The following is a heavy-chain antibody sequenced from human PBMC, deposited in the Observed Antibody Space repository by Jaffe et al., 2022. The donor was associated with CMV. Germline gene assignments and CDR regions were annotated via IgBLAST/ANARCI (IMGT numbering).Heavy chain of an antibody. D-gene: IGHD6-6*01. V-gene: IGHV5-10-1*03. CDR2: IDPSDSYT. CDR1: GYSFTNYW. Sequence: EVQLVQSGAEVKKPGESLRISCTGSGYSFTNYWITWVRQMPGKGLEWVGRIDPSDSYTTYSPSFQGHVTISVDKSFSTAYLQWSTLKASDTAVYYCARHVPRPLYYYYYMDVWGKGTTVTVSS. CDR3: ARHVPRPLYYYYYMDV. J-gene: IGHJ6*03.